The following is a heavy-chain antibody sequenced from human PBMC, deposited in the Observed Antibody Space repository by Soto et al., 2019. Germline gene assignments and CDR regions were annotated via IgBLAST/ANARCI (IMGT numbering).Heavy chain of an antibody. Sequence: QVQLVQSGAEVKKPGSSVKVSCKASGGTFRSNGISWVRQAPGQGLEWLGGITPIVHTASYAQTFRGRVTITADESTTTAYMELSSLRSEDTAVYYCAMITMIHSFDPWGQGTLVTVSS. D-gene: IGHD3-22*01. V-gene: IGHV1-69*01. CDR2: ITPIVHTA. CDR1: GGTFRSNG. J-gene: IGHJ5*02. CDR3: AMITMIHSFDP.